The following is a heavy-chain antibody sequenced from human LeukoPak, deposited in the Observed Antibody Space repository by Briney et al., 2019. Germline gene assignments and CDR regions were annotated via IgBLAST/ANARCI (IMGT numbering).Heavy chain of an antibody. CDR2: IYYSGST. Sequence: SETLSLTCAVYGGSFSGYYWSWIRQPPGKGLEWIGSIYYSGSTYYNPSLKSRVTISVDTSKNQFSLKLSSVTAADTAVYYCARDVDRRDDPWGQGILVTVSS. D-gene: IGHD3-10*02. J-gene: IGHJ5*02. CDR1: GGSFSGYY. CDR3: ARDVDRRDDP. V-gene: IGHV4-34*01.